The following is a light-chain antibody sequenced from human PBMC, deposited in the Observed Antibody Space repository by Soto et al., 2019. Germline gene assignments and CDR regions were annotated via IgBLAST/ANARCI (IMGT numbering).Light chain of an antibody. CDR3: CSYAGSFTVV. CDR2: DVN. V-gene: IGLV2-11*01. Sequence: QSALTQPHSVSGSPGQSVTISCTGTSSDVGNYNYVSWYQQHPGKAPKLMIYDVNKRPSGVPDRFSGSKSGNTASLNISGLQAEDEADYYCCSYAGSFTVVFGGGTKLTVL. CDR1: SSDVGNYNY. J-gene: IGLJ2*01.